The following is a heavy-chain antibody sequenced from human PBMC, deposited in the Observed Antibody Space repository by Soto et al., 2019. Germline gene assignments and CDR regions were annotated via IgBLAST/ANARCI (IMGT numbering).Heavy chain of an antibody. V-gene: IGHV4-31*03. D-gene: IGHD3-10*01. Sequence: QVQLQESGPGLVKPSQTLSLTCTVSGGSISSGGYYWSWIRQHPGKGLEWIGYIYYSGSTYYNPSLKSRVTIPLDTSKNQFSLKLSSVTAADTAVYYCASAYMVRGVMSDAFDIWGQGTMVTVSS. J-gene: IGHJ3*02. CDR2: IYYSGST. CDR3: ASAYMVRGVMSDAFDI. CDR1: GGSISSGGYY.